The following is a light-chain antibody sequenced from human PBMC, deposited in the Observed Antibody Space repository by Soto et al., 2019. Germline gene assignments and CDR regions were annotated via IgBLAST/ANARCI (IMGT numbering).Light chain of an antibody. Sequence: EIVLTQSPGTLSLSPGERATLSCRASQTISTGYLAWYHHKPGQAPRLLIYGASRRATGIPDRFSGSGSGTDFTLTISRLEPEDFAVYYGQQYDTSPYTFGQGTKLEIK. V-gene: IGKV3-20*01. CDR2: GAS. J-gene: IGKJ2*01. CDR3: QQYDTSPYT. CDR1: QTISTGY.